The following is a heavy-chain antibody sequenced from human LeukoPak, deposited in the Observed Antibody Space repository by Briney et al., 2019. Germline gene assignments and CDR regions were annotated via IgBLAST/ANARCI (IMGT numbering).Heavy chain of an antibody. D-gene: IGHD6-13*01. CDR1: GATFISYT. CDR3: ERWGYSSSWLGYYFAY. Sequence: ASGTFSCKASGATFISYTITGVRHGPGQGREGRVRITPIFGTANYAQKFQGKVTSTADKYTSTAYMEMSSLRSEDTDVYHCERWGYSSSWLGYYFAYWGQGTLVPVSS. J-gene: IGHJ4*02. V-gene: IGHV1-69*06. CDR2: ITPIFGTA.